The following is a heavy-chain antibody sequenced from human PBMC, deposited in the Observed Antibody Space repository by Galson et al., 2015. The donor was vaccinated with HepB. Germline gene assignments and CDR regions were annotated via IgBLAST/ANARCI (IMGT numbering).Heavy chain of an antibody. Sequence: SLRLSCAASGFAFSGSAIHWVRQASGKGLEWLGRIRSNTYNYATLYTASVKGRFTISRDDSKNTAYLQMNSLKTEDTALYFCTRAAVTGTYIFDVWGRGTTVIVSS. V-gene: IGHV3-73*01. CDR3: TRAAVTGTYIFDV. CDR2: IRSNTYNYAT. D-gene: IGHD1-7*01. J-gene: IGHJ3*01. CDR1: GFAFSGSA.